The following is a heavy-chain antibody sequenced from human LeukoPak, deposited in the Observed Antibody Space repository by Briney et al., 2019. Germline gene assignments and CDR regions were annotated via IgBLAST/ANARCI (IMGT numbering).Heavy chain of an antibody. J-gene: IGHJ4*02. CDR2: ISYDGSNK. Sequence: PGGSLRLSCAASGFTFSSYGMHWVRQAPGKGLEWVAVISYDGSNKNYADSVKGRFTISRDNSKNTLYLQMNSLRAEDTAVYYCAKERRDFWSGYYRESPYYFDYWGQGTLVTVSS. V-gene: IGHV3-30*18. D-gene: IGHD3-3*01. CDR3: AKERRDFWSGYYRESPYYFDY. CDR1: GFTFSSYG.